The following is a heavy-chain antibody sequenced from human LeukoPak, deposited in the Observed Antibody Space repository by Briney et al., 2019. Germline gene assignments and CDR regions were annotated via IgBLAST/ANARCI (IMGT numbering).Heavy chain of an antibody. CDR3: ARDMKLELPASSGCYCAMDV. V-gene: IGHV3-7*01. D-gene: IGHD1-7*01. CDR1: GFIFSSYW. Sequence: GGSLRLSCAASGFIFSSYWMSWVRQAPGKGLEWVANIKEDGSEKYCVDSVKGRFTISRDNAKHSLDLQMNSLRAEDTAVYYCARDMKLELPASSGCYCAMDVWGQGTTVTVSS. J-gene: IGHJ6*02. CDR2: IKEDGSEK.